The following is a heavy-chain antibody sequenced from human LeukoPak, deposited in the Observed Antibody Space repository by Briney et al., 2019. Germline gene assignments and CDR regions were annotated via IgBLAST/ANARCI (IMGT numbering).Heavy chain of an antibody. CDR2: MNPNSGNT. CDR1: GYTLTSYD. V-gene: IGHV1-8*01. J-gene: IGHJ4*02. CDR3: ARPNTPVVAGLDS. D-gene: IGHD5-18*01. Sequence: ASVKVSCKASGYTLTSYDINWVRQATGQGLEWMGWMNPNSGNTGYAQKFQGRVTMTRNTSISTAYMELSSLRSEDTAVYYSARPNTPVVAGLDSWGQGTLVTVSS.